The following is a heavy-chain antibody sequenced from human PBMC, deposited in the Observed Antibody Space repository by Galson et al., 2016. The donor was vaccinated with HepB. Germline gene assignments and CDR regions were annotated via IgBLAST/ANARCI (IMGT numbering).Heavy chain of an antibody. CDR1: GFTFGSFW. CDR3: VRASGWLSDY. V-gene: IGHV3-7*03. J-gene: IGHJ4*02. D-gene: IGHD5-24*01. Sequence: SLRLSCATSGFTFGSFWMNWVRQAPGKGPEWVANIQQDGSERNYLDSVKGRFTISRDNAEQSLYLQMNSLRADDTAVYYGVRASGWLSDYWGQGTLVSVSS. CDR2: IQQDGSER.